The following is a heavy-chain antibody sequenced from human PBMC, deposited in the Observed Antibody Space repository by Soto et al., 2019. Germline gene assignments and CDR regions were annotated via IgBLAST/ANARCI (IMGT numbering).Heavy chain of an antibody. CDR3: ARVKAKNFDY. CDR2: TYYRSKWYN. Sequence: SYTLSLTCAMSGDSVSSNSVASTGIRQSPSRGLEWLGRTYYRSKWYNDYAVSVKSRITINPDTSKNQFSLQLNSVTPEDTAIYYCARVKAKNFDYWGPGTLVTVSS. V-gene: IGHV6-1*01. CDR1: GDSVSSNSVA. J-gene: IGHJ4*02.